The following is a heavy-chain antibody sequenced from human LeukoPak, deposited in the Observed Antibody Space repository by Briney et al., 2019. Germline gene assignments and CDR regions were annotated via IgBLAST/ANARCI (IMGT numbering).Heavy chain of an antibody. D-gene: IGHD3-10*01. CDR2: INPNSGGT. CDR3: ARNAGYGSGSYYAGGDWFDP. CDR1: GYTFTGYY. Sequence: ASVTVSCKASGYTFTGYYMHWVRQAPGQGLEWMGWINPNSGGTNYAQKFQGRVTMTRDTSISTAYMELSRLRSDDTAVYYCARNAGYGSGSYYAGGDWFDPWGQGTLVTVSS. J-gene: IGHJ5*02. V-gene: IGHV1-2*02.